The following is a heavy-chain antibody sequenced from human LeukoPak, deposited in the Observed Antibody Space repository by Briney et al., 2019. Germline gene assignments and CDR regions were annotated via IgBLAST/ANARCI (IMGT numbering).Heavy chain of an antibody. CDR1: GYTFTSYD. V-gene: IGHV1-18*01. CDR2: ISAYNGNT. J-gene: IGHJ4*02. Sequence: GASVKVSCKASGYTFTSYDINWVRQAPGQGLEWMGWISAYNGNTNYAQKLQGRVTMTTDTSTSTAYMELRSLRSDDTAVYYCARDIITMIPRPHFDYWGQGTLVTVSS. CDR3: ARDIITMIPRPHFDY. D-gene: IGHD3-22*01.